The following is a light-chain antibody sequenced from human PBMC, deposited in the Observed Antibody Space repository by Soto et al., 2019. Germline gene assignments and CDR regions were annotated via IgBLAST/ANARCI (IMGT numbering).Light chain of an antibody. CDR3: SAWDDSLNGWV. J-gene: IGLJ3*02. Sequence: QSVLTQPPSAYGTPGQRVTISCSGSSSNIGSNTVNWYQQLPGTAPKLLIYSNNQRPSGVPGRFSGAKSGTSASLAISGLQAEDEADYYWSAWDDSLNGWVFGGGTKHTVI. V-gene: IGLV1-44*01. CDR2: SNN. CDR1: SSNIGSNT.